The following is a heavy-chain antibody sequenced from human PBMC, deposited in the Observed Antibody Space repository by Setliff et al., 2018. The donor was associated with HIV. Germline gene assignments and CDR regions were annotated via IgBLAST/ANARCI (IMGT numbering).Heavy chain of an antibody. Sequence: SETLSLTCTLSGASINSGNDYWSWIRQPAGKGLEWIGHIHTSGTTTYNPSLTSRLTISMDRSKNQFFPNLTSVTGADTAVYYCARGVPACHNRNCYLGFFDYWGQVNLVTVSS. J-gene: IGHJ4*02. D-gene: IGHD2-21*01. V-gene: IGHV4-61*09. CDR2: IHTSGTT. CDR1: GASINSGNDY. CDR3: ARGVPACHNRNCYLGFFDY.